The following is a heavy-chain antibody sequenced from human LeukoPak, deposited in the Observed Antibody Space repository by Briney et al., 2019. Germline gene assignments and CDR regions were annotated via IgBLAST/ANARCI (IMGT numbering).Heavy chain of an antibody. CDR2: MNPNSCNT. V-gene: IGHV1-8*01. D-gene: IGHD1-26*01. CDR3: ARAIIVGANHFDY. Sequence: ASVKVSCKASGYTFTSYDINWVRQATGQGLEWMGWMNPNSCNTGYAQKFQGRVPMTRNTSISTAYMELSSLRSEATAVYYCARAIIVGANHFDYWGQGTLVTVSS. J-gene: IGHJ4*02. CDR1: GYTFTSYD.